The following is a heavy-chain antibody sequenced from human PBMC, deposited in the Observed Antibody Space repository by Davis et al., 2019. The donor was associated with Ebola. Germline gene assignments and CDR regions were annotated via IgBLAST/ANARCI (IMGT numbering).Heavy chain of an antibody. CDR1: GFTVSSNY. CDR3: ARGSLGMDV. V-gene: IGHV4-34*01. CDR2: INHSGST. J-gene: IGHJ6*02. Sequence: ESLKISCAASGFTVSSNYMSWVRQPPGKGLEWIGEINHSGSTNYNPALRTRVTISIDTSKNQFSLRLTSVTAADTAVYFCARGSLGMDVWGQGTTVTVAS.